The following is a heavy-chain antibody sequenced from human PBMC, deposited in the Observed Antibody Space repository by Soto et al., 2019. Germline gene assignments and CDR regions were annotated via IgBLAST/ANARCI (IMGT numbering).Heavy chain of an antibody. V-gene: IGHV1-18*01. J-gene: IGHJ4*02. D-gene: IGHD3-22*01. CDR3: ARAPYYYDSSGYLRAVWFDY. CDR1: GYTFTSYG. Sequence: ASVKVSCKASGYTFTSYGISWVRQAPGQGLEWMGWISAYNGNTNYAQKLQGRVTMTTDTSTSTAYMELRSLRSDDTAVYYCARAPYYYDSSGYLRAVWFDYWGQGTLVTVSS. CDR2: ISAYNGNT.